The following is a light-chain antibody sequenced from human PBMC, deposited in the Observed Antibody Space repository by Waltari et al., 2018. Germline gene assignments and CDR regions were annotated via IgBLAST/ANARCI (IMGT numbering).Light chain of an antibody. J-gene: IGLJ2*01. CDR3: YSASDNNLVI. CDR1: ILAKTH. CDR2: QDN. Sequence: SYELTQPSSVSVSPGQTARITCSGDILAKTHARWFQQKPGQAPLLVLFQDNLRPSGIPGRFSGSSSGTTVTLSISGAHVDDEADYHCYSASDNNLVIFGGGTKLTVL. V-gene: IGLV3-27*01.